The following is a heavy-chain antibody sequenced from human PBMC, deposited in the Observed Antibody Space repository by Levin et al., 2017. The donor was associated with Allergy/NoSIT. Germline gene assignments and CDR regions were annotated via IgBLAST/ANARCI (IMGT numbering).Heavy chain of an antibody. CDR1: GFTFSSYG. Sequence: GESLKISCAASGFTFSSYGMHWVRQAPGKGLEWVAVISYDGSNKYYADSVKGRFTSSRDNSKNTLYLQMNSLRAEDTAVYYCAKARKSGYQPAQYFYYYVLDVWGQGTTVTVSS. CDR2: ISYDGSNK. V-gene: IGHV3-30*18. CDR3: AKARKSGYQPAQYFYYYVLDV. J-gene: IGHJ6*02. D-gene: IGHD2-2*01.